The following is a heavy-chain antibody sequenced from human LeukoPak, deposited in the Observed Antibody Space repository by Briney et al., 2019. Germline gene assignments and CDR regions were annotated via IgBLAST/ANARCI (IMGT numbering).Heavy chain of an antibody. CDR2: IIPIFGTA. Sequence: SVKVSCKASGGTFISYAISWVRQAPGQGLEWMGGIIPIFGTANYAQKFQGRVTITADESTSTAYMELSSLRSEDTAVYYCARDRGVGAIGAGEIDYWGQGTLVTVSS. CDR1: GGTFISYA. V-gene: IGHV1-69*13. D-gene: IGHD1-26*01. J-gene: IGHJ4*02. CDR3: ARDRGVGAIGAGEIDY.